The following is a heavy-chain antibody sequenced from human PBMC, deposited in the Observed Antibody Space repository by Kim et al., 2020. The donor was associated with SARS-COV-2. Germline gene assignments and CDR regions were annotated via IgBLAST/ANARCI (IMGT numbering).Heavy chain of an antibody. CDR3: VRHSVAYPAATPVYYYFGMDD. D-gene: IGHD2-2*01. CDR2: IYFDGST. CDR1: GGSLAHAY. J-gene: IGHJ6*02. V-gene: IGHV4-59*08. Sequence: SETLSLTCTVSGGSLAHAYWSWIRQSPGKGLEWIGYIYFDGSTKYNPSLRRRVTLSADTSKNQFSLNLNSVTAADTAIYYCVRHSVAYPAATPVYYYFGMDDWGPGTTVTVSS.